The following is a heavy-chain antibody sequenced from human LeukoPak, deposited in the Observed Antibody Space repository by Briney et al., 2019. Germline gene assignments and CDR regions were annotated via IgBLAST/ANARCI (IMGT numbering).Heavy chain of an antibody. D-gene: IGHD1-26*01. CDR1: GYTFTGYY. Sequence: ASVKVSCKASGYTFTGYYMHWVRQAPGQGLEWMGWINPNSGGTNYAQKFQGRVTMTRDTSISTAYMELSRLGSDDTAVYSCAREAPVGAPFDYWGQGTLVTVSS. CDR3: AREAPVGAPFDY. J-gene: IGHJ4*02. V-gene: IGHV1-2*02. CDR2: INPNSGGT.